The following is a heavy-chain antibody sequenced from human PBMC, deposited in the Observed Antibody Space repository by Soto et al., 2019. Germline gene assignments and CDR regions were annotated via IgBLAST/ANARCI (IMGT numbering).Heavy chain of an antibody. V-gene: IGHV1-2*02. CDR1: GYTFTGYY. J-gene: IGHJ6*02. Sequence: ASVKVSCKASGYTFTGYYMHWVRQAPGQGLEGMGWINPNSGGTNYAQKFQGRVTMTRDTSISTAYMELSRLRSDDTAVYYCAQLYSSSSQLDVWGQGTTVTVYS. CDR2: INPNSGGT. CDR3: AQLYSSSSQLDV. D-gene: IGHD6-6*01.